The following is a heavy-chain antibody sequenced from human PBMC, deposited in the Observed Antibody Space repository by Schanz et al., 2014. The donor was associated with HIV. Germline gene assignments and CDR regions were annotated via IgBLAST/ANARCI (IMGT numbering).Heavy chain of an antibody. CDR2: SRVKSDSYAT. V-gene: IGHV3-72*01. Sequence: VQLVESGGGVVQPGRSLRLSCSASGFTFSTYAMHWVRQAPGKGLEWVARSRVKSDSYATEYAASVTGRFTISRDDSKNSVYLQMNSLNIEDTAVYYCRGYRFYYGVDFWGQGTTVTVS. CDR3: RGYRFYYGVDF. CDR1: GFTFSTYA. D-gene: IGHD5-18*01. J-gene: IGHJ6*02.